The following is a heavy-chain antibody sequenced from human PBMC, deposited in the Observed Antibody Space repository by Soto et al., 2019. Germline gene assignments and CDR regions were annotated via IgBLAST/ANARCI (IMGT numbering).Heavy chain of an antibody. Sequence: EVQLVESGGGLVQPGGSLRLSCAASGFTFSSYSMNWVRQAPGKGLEWVSYISSSSSTIYYADSVKGRFTISRDNAKNSLYLQMNSLRDEDTAVYYCARDLYYDSSGYHPQDAFDIWGQGTMVTVSS. CDR1: GFTFSSYS. D-gene: IGHD3-22*01. J-gene: IGHJ3*02. CDR2: ISSSSSTI. CDR3: ARDLYYDSSGYHPQDAFDI. V-gene: IGHV3-48*02.